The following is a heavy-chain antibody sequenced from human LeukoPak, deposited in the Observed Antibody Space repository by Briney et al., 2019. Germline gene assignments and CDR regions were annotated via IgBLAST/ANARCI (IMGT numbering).Heavy chain of an antibody. V-gene: IGHV3-23*01. CDR1: GFTFSDYC. D-gene: IGHD3-16*01. CDR3: AKDEKTGSLVSSWDY. CDR2: IRASGGNT. Sequence: GGSLRLSCAASGFTFSDYCMSWVRQAPGKGLEWVSSIRASGGNTYYTGSVKGRFTISRDNSRNTVYLQITSLIADDTAVYYCAKDEKTGSLVSSWDYWGQGTLVTVSS. J-gene: IGHJ4*02.